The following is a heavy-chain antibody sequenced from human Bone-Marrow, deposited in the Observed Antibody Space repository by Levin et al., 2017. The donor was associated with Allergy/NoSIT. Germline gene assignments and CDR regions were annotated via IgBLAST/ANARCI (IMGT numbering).Heavy chain of an antibody. Sequence: GGSLRLSCAASGFTSEFTFRNYAMTWVRQAPGKGLEWVSVISGNGDHKLYADSVKGRFTISRDNSKMTLFLHMSSLRADDKAIYYCADAGYCGLTSCYSDDAFDIWGQGTMVTVSS. CDR1: GFTSEFTFRNYA. V-gene: IGHV3-23*01. D-gene: IGHD2-2*02. CDR2: ISGNGDHK. CDR3: ADAGYCGLTSCYSDDAFDI. J-gene: IGHJ3*02.